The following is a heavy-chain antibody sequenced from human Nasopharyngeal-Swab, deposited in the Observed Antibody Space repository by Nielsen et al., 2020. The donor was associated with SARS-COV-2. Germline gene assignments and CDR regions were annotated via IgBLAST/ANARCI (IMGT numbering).Heavy chain of an antibody. CDR1: GFTFSGSA. Sequence: GESLKISCAASGFTFSGSAMHWVRQASGNGLEWVGRIRSKANSYATAYAASVKGRFTISRDDSKNTAYLQMNSLKTEDTAVYYCTRPYSSGWYEYWGQGTLVTVSS. V-gene: IGHV3-73*01. CDR2: IRSKANSYAT. CDR3: TRPYSSGWYEY. J-gene: IGHJ4*02. D-gene: IGHD6-19*01.